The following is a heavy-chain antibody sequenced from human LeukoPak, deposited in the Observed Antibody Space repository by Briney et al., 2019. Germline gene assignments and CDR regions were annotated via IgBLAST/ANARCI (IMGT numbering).Heavy chain of an antibody. V-gene: IGHV1-18*01. D-gene: IGHD3-3*01. CDR3: ARDFDDFWSGYRINWFDP. J-gene: IGHJ5*02. Sequence: ASVKVSCKASGYTFTSYGISWVRQAPGPGLEWMGWISAYNGNTNYAQKLQGRVTMTTDTSTSTAYMELRSLRSDDTAVYYCARDFDDFWSGYRINWFDPWGQGTLVTVSS. CDR1: GYTFTSYG. CDR2: ISAYNGNT.